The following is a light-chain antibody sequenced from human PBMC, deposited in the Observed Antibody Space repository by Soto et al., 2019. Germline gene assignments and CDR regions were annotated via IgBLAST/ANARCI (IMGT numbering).Light chain of an antibody. CDR3: AAWDDSLSGDVV. J-gene: IGLJ2*01. Sequence: QTMVTQPPSASGTPGQRVTISCSGSSSNIGSNYVYWYQQLPGTAPRLLIYKNNQRPSGVPDRFSGSKSGTSASLAISGLRSEDEADYYCAAWDDSLSGDVVFGGGTKLTVL. CDR2: KNN. CDR1: SSNIGSNY. V-gene: IGLV1-47*01.